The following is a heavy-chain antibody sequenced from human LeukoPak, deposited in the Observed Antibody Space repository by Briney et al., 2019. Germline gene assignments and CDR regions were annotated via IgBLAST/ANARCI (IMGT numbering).Heavy chain of an antibody. Sequence: PETLSLTCTVSGGSISSYYWSWIRQPPGKGLEWIGYIYYSGSTNYNPSLKSRVTISVDTSKNQFSLKLSSVTAADTAVYYCARATYDFWSGTRSYYFDYWGQGTLVTVSS. V-gene: IGHV4-59*01. CDR3: ARATYDFWSGTRSYYFDY. J-gene: IGHJ4*02. D-gene: IGHD3-3*01. CDR1: GGSISSYY. CDR2: IYYSGST.